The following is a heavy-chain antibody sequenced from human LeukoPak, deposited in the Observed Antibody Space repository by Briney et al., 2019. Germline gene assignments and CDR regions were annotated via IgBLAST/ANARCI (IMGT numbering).Heavy chain of an antibody. CDR3: ATSSDAPANM. CDR2: IKHDGGAK. CDR1: VFTFSTYW. J-gene: IGHJ4*02. V-gene: IGHV3-7*01. D-gene: IGHD2-2*01. Sequence: RGSLRLSCAVSVFTFSTYWTSSVRQAPGKGLERVANIKHDGGAKYYVDSERGRITISSDNSKNSLYLQMNRPRAEDTGVYYWATSSDAPANMWGQGTLVTVSS.